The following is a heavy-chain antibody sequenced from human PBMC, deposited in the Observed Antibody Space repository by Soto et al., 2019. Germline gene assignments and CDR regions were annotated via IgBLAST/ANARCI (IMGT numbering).Heavy chain of an antibody. J-gene: IGHJ4*02. Sequence: QVQLVQSGAEVKKPGASVKVSCKASGYTFTSYGISWVRQAPGQGLEWMGWISAYNGNTNYAQKLQGRVTMTTDTSTSPAYMELRSLKADDTGVYYCARDPLPYCNNGVGKRNYWGQGTLVTVSS. CDR2: ISAYNGNT. CDR1: GYTFTSYG. V-gene: IGHV1-18*01. CDR3: ARDPLPYCNNGVGKRNY. D-gene: IGHD2-8*01.